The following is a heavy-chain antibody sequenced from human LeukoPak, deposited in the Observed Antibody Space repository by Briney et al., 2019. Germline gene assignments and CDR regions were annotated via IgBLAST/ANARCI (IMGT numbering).Heavy chain of an antibody. J-gene: IGHJ4*02. CDR3: ARDFDGPRASDY. CDR2: INTDGSYS. CDR1: GFTFSYVW. D-gene: IGHD4-17*01. Sequence: GGSLRLSCAASGFTFSYVWMHWFRQTPGKGLVWVSCINTDGSYSSYADSVKGRFTISRDNVRNTLYLQMNSLRAEDSAVYYCARDFDGPRASDYWGQGISVTVSS. V-gene: IGHV3-74*01.